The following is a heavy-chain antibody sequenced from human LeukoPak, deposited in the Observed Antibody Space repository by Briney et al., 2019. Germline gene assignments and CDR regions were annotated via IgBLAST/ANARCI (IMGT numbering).Heavy chain of an antibody. CDR1: GFTFRSYA. CDR3: VTESGSWGDFDY. CDR2: LGGSDSST. D-gene: IGHD6-13*01. V-gene: IGHV3-23*01. J-gene: IGHJ4*02. Sequence: GGSLRLSCAASGFTFRSYAMSWVRQAPGKGLEWVSTLGGSDSSTYYADSVKGRFTISRDNSKNTLYLQMNSLRAEDTAVYYCVTESGSWGDFDYWGQGTLVTVSS.